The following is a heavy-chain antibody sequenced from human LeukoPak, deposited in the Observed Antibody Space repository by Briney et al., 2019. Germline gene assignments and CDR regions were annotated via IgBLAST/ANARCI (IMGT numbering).Heavy chain of an antibody. J-gene: IGHJ4*02. D-gene: IGHD4-11*01. CDR1: GGFISSGNW. CDR3: ARKGPATIADY. V-gene: IGHV4-4*02. CDR2: IHHSVGT. Sequence: SGTLSLTCAVSGGFISSGNWWGWFRQPPGKGLEWIGEIHHSVGTNYNPSLKSRVGISMDKSKNQFSLDVTSVTAADTAMYYCARKGPATIADYWGRGTLVTVSS.